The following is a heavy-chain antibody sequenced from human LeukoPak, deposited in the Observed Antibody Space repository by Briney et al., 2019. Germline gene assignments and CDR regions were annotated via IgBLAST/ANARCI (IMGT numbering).Heavy chain of an antibody. CDR1: GFTFSSYG. CDR3: ARVVLYYDFWSAYFHD. CDR2: IWYDGSNK. J-gene: IGHJ4*02. V-gene: IGHV3-33*01. Sequence: PGRSLRLSCAASGFTFSSYGMHWVRQAPGKGLEWVAVIWYDGSNKYYADSVKGRFTISRDNSKNTLYLQMNSLRAEDTAVYYCARVVLYYDFWSAYFHDWGQGTLVTVSS. D-gene: IGHD3-3*01.